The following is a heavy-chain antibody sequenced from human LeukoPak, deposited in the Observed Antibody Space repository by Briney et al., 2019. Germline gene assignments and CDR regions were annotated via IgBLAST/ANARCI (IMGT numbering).Heavy chain of an antibody. D-gene: IGHD6-19*01. J-gene: IGHJ6*03. V-gene: IGHV4-61*02. Sequence: PSQTLSLTCTVSGGSISSGSYYWSWIRQPAGKGLEWPGRVYTDGSTNYNPSLKTRVTIPVGTSKTQFSLKLSSVTAADTAVYYCARAVAAYYYYYYMDVWGKGTTVTVSS. CDR1: GGSISSGSYY. CDR2: VYTDGST. CDR3: ARAVAAYYYYYYMDV.